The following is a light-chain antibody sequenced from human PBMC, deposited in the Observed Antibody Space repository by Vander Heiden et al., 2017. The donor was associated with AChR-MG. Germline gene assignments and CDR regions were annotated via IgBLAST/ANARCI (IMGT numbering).Light chain of an antibody. CDR3: MQALQTPFLFT. CDR1: QSLLHSNGYNY. J-gene: IGKJ3*01. Sequence: DIVMTQSPLSLPVTPGEPASISCRSSQSLLHSNGYNYLDWYLQKPGQSPQLLIYLGSNRASGVPDRFSGSGSGTDFTLKISRVEAEDVGVYYCMQALQTPFLFTFGHGTKVDIK. V-gene: IGKV2-28*01. CDR2: LGS.